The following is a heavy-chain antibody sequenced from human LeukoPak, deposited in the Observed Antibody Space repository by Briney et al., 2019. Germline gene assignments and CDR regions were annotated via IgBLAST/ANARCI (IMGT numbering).Heavy chain of an antibody. D-gene: IGHD6-19*01. CDR1: GFRFDDHG. CDR3: AGGDRNGWYFDY. J-gene: IGHJ4*02. Sequence: GGSLRLSCAASGFRFDDHGMSWVRQVPGKGLEWVSGINWNGASTGYGDSVKGRFTISRDNAKNSLYLQMNSLRAEDTALYYCAGGDRNGWYFDYWGQEILVTVSS. CDR2: INWNGAST. V-gene: IGHV3-20*04.